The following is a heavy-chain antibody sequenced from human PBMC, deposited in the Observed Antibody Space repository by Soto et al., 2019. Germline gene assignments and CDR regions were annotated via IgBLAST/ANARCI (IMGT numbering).Heavy chain of an antibody. CDR1: GYTFTSYG. CDR2: TSAYNGNT. CDR3: ARRQLLVGDYYYGMDV. J-gene: IGHJ6*02. V-gene: IGHV1-18*01. Sequence: QVQLVQSGAEVKKPGASVKVSCKASGYTFTSYGISWVRQAPGQGLEWMGWTSAYNGNTNYAQKLQGRVTMTTDTSTSTADMELKSLRSDDTAVYYCARRQLLVGDYYYGMDVWGQGTTVTVSS. D-gene: IGHD6-19*01.